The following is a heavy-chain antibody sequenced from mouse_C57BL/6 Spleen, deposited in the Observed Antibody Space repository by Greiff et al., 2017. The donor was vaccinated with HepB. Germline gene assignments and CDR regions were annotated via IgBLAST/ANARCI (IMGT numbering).Heavy chain of an antibody. V-gene: IGHV1-50*01. CDR3: ARSHYYGSSLGY. J-gene: IGHJ2*01. D-gene: IGHD1-1*01. Sequence: VQLQQPGAELVKPGASVKLSCKASGYTFTSYWMQWVKQRPGQGLEWIGEIDPSDSYTNYNQKFKGKATLTVDTSSSTAYMQLSSLTSEDSAVYYCARSHYYGSSLGYWGQGTTLTVSS. CDR2: IDPSDSYT. CDR1: GYTFTSYW.